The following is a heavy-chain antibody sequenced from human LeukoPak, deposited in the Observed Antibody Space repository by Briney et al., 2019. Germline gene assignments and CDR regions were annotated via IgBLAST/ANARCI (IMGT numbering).Heavy chain of an antibody. Sequence: ASVKVSCKASGGTFSSYAISWVRQAPGQGLEWMGRIIPIFGTANYAQKFQGRVTITTDESTSTAYMELSSLRSEDTAVYYCARELRLGELSLYYFDYWGQGTLVTVSS. CDR2: IIPIFGTA. J-gene: IGHJ4*02. CDR1: GGTFSSYA. CDR3: ARELRLGELSLYYFDY. V-gene: IGHV1-69*05. D-gene: IGHD3-16*02.